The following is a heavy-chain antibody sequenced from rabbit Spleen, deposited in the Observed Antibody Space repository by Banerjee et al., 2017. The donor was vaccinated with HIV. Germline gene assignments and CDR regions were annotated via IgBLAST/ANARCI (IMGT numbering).Heavy chain of an antibody. Sequence: QEQLVESGGGLVKPGASLTLTCKASGFSFNSGYDMCWVRQAPGKGLEWIGYIDPIFGSTYYASWVNGRFSISRENTQNTVSLQMNSLTAADTATYFCARDTGTSFSTYGMDLWGPGTLVTVS. V-gene: IGHV1S43*01. CDR1: GFSFNSGYD. J-gene: IGHJ6*01. D-gene: IGHD8-1*01. CDR3: ARDTGTSFSTYGMDL. CDR2: IDPIFGST.